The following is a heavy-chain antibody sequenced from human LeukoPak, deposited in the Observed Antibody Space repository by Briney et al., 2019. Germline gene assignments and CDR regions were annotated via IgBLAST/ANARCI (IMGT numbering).Heavy chain of an antibody. J-gene: IGHJ6*04. CDR3: TSLEGYCSGGSCNYGMDV. CDR1: GFTFSSYW. D-gene: IGHD2-15*01. Sequence: GGSLRLSCAASGFTFSSYWMHWVRQAPGKGLVWVSRINRDGSSTNYADSVKGRFTISRDNAKNTLYLQMDSLRAEDTAVYYCTSLEGYCSGGSCNYGMDVWGTGTTVTVSS. V-gene: IGHV3-74*01. CDR2: INRDGSST.